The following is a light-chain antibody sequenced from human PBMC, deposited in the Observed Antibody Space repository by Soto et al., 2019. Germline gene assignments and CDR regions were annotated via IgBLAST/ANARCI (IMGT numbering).Light chain of an antibody. J-gene: IGKJ5*01. CDR3: QQSYSMPIT. CDR2: AAS. Sequence: DIQMTQSPSSLSASVGDRVSITCRASQSIGNYLNWYQQKPGKAPKLLIYAASSLESGVPSRFSGSGSGTDFTLTISSLQQEDFKTYYCQQSYSMPITLGQGTRLEIK. V-gene: IGKV1-39*01. CDR1: QSIGNY.